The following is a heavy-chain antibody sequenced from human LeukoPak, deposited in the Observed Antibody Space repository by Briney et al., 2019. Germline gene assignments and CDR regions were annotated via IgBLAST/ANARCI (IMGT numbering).Heavy chain of an antibody. CDR2: ISGSGSGGST. Sequence: GGSLRLSCAASGFTFSSSAMSWVRQAPGKGLEWVSSISGSGSGGSTYYADSVKGRFTISRDNSKNTLYLQMNSLRVEDTAVYYCAKSGYNRFDYWGQGTLVIVSS. D-gene: IGHD5-24*01. CDR1: GFTFSSSA. V-gene: IGHV3-23*01. CDR3: AKSGYNRFDY. J-gene: IGHJ4*02.